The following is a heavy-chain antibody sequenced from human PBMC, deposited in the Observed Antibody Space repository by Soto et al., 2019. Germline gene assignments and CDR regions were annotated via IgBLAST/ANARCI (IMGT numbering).Heavy chain of an antibody. Sequence: EVQLVESGGCLVKPGGSLRLSCAASGFAFSSHSMNWVRQAPGKGLEWVSSISSSTTYIYYADSVKGRFTISRDNAKNSLYLQMHSLRDEDTAVYYCASHPRDSRGYWYYFAYWGQGTLITVSS. CDR3: ASHPRDSRGYWYYFAY. CDR2: ISSSTTYI. CDR1: GFAFSSHS. D-gene: IGHD3-22*01. J-gene: IGHJ4*02. V-gene: IGHV3-21*01.